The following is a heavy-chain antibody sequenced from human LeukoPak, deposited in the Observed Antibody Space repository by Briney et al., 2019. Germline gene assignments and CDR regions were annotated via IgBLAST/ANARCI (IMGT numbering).Heavy chain of an antibody. V-gene: IGHV1-18*01. J-gene: IGHJ6*02. CDR2: ISAYNGNT. D-gene: IGHD3-3*01. Sequence: ASVKVSFKASGYTFTSYGISWVRQAPGQGLEWMGWISAYNGNTNYAQKLQGRVTMTTDTSTSTAYMELRSLRSDVTAVYYCARDPDAYYDFWSGYYGYYYYYGMDVWGQGTTVTVSS. CDR3: ARDPDAYYDFWSGYYGYYYYYGMDV. CDR1: GYTFTSYG.